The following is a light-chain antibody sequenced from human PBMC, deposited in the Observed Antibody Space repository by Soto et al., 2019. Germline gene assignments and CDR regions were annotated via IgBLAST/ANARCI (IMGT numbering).Light chain of an antibody. CDR2: EVS. Sequence: QSVLTQPASMSGSPGQSITISCTGTSSDIGTYNYVSWYQQHPGKVPKLMIYEVSNRPSGVSNRFSGSKSGNAASLTISGLQAEDEADSYCSSYTSSSTFLLFGGGTKLIVL. V-gene: IGLV2-14*01. CDR1: SSDIGTYNY. J-gene: IGLJ2*01. CDR3: SSYTSSSTFLL.